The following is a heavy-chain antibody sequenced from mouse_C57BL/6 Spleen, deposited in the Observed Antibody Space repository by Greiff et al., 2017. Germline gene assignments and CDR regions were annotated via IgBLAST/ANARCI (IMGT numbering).Heavy chain of an antibody. D-gene: IGHD2-4*01. J-gene: IGHJ2*01. CDR2: INPNNGGT. CDR1: GYTFTDYY. CDR3: ARWFYDYDGFDY. Sequence: VQLQQSGPELVKPGASVKISCKASGYTFTDYYMNWVKQSHGKSLEWIGDINPNNGGTSYNQKFKGKATLTVDKSSSTAYMELRSLTSEDSAVYYCARWFYDYDGFDYWGQGTTLTVSS. V-gene: IGHV1-26*01.